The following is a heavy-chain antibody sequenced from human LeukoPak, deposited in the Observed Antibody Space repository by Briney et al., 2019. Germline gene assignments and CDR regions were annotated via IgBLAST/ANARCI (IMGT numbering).Heavy chain of an antibody. CDR2: ISSSSSYI. CDR3: ARDSPDFYDILTRYYYYYYMDV. J-gene: IGHJ6*03. Sequence: GGSLRLSCAASGFTFSSYSMNWVRQAPGKGLEWVSSISSSSSYIYYADSVKGRFTISRDNAKNSLYLQMNSLRAEATAVYYCARDSPDFYDILTRYYYYYYMDVWGKGTTVTISS. V-gene: IGHV3-21*01. D-gene: IGHD3-9*01. CDR1: GFTFSSYS.